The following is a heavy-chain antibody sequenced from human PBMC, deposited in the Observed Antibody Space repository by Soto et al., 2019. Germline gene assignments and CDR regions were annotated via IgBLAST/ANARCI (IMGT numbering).Heavy chain of an antibody. J-gene: IGHJ6*02. CDR3: ARDVNRGYYDFWSGYYSTNTYYYYGMDV. D-gene: IGHD3-3*01. CDR2: ISYDGSNK. CDR1: GFTFSSYA. V-gene: IGHV3-30-3*01. Sequence: QVQLVESGGGVVQPGRSLRLSCAASGFTFSSYAMHWVRQAPGKGLEWVAVISYDGSNKYYADSVKGRFTISRDNSKNTLYLQMNSLRAEDTAVYYCARDVNRGYYDFWSGYYSTNTYYYYGMDVWGQGTTVTVSS.